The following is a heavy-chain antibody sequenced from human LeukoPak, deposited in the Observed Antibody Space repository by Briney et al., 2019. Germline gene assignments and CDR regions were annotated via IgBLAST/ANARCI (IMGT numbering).Heavy chain of an antibody. CDR3: ARDVGASAPDAFDI. D-gene: IGHD1-26*01. Sequence: GGSLRLFCAASGFTFSTYNMNWVRQAPGRGLEGVSSISSSSNYIYYADSVKGRFTISRDNAKNSLYLQMNSLRAEDTDVYYCARDVGASAPDAFDIWGQGTMVTVSS. V-gene: IGHV3-21*01. CDR1: GFTFSTYN. CDR2: ISSSSNYI. J-gene: IGHJ3*02.